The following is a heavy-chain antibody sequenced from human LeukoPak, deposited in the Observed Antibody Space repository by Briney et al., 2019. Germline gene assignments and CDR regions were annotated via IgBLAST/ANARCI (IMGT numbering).Heavy chain of an antibody. Sequence: ASLNLSCKVSGDTFTSYYRHWVRQPPGQGLEWMGIINPSGGSTSYAQKFQGRVTMTRDMSTSTVDMEVSSLRSEDTAVYYCARGKRGPIVPLIDYWGQGTLVTVSS. D-gene: IGHD2-21*01. CDR2: INPSGGST. V-gene: IGHV1-46*01. CDR3: ARGKRGPIVPLIDY. J-gene: IGHJ4*02. CDR1: GDTFTSYY.